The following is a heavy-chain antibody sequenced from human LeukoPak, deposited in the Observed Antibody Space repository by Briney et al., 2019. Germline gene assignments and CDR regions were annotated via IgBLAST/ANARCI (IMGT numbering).Heavy chain of an antibody. CDR2: IDPSDSYT. V-gene: IGHV5-10-1*01. Sequence: GESLKISCKGSGYSFTNYWISWVRQMPGKGLEWMGRIDPSDSYTNYSPSFQGHVTISADKSISTAYLQWSSLKASDTAMYYCARRGSSWYSDAFDIWGQGTMVTVSS. CDR3: ARRGSSWYSDAFDI. CDR1: GYSFTNYW. J-gene: IGHJ3*02. D-gene: IGHD6-13*01.